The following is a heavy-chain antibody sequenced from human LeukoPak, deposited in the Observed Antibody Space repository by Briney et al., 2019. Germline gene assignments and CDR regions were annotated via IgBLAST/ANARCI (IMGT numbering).Heavy chain of an antibody. Sequence: SETLSLTCAVYGGSFSGYYWSWIRQPPGKGLEWIGEINHSGSTNYNPSLKSRVTISVDTSKNQFSLKLSSVTAADTAVYYCTTPDSSGYYYLYWGQGTLVTVSS. CDR1: GGSFSGYY. CDR3: TTPDSSGYYYLY. J-gene: IGHJ4*02. V-gene: IGHV4-34*01. CDR2: INHSGST. D-gene: IGHD3-22*01.